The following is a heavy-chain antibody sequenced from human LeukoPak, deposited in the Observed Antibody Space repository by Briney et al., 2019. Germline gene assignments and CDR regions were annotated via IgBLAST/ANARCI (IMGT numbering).Heavy chain of an antibody. CDR1: GGSMSSYY. D-gene: IGHD3-22*01. V-gene: IGHV4-4*07. J-gene: IGHJ4*02. CDR2: IYGSGVT. Sequence: SETLSLTCTVSGGSMSSYYWSWIRQPAGKGLGWIGHIYGSGVTNYNPSLKSRVTMSEDTSKNQFSLKLSFVIAADTAVYYCARDTGYYSTAYWGQGTLVTVSS. CDR3: ARDTGYYSTAY.